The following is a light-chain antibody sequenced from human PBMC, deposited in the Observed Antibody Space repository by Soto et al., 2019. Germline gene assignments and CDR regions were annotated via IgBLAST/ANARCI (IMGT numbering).Light chain of an antibody. CDR1: HPLTGSTY. CDR2: GAS. J-gene: IGKJ2*03. CDR3: QQYGSSPLDS. V-gene: IGKV3-20*01. Sequence: DIVLTQSPGTLSLSPGERAALSCTASHPLTGSTYLAWYQQKPGQAPRLLIYGASNRATGIPDRFSGSGSETDFTLTISRLEPEDFAVYYCQQYGSSPLDSFGQGTKLEIK.